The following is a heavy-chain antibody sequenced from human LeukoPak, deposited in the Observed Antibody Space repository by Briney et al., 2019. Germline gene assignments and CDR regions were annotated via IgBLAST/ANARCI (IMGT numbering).Heavy chain of an antibody. D-gene: IGHD3-16*02. J-gene: IGHJ5*02. Sequence: GGSLRLSCAASGFTFSSYSMNWVRQAPGKGLEWVSSITSSSSYIHYADSVKGRFTISRDNAKNSLYLQMNSLRAEDTAVYYCARDVSYRGRASWFDPWGQGTLVTVSS. CDR1: GFTFSSYS. CDR2: ITSSSSYI. CDR3: ARDVSYRGRASWFDP. V-gene: IGHV3-21*01.